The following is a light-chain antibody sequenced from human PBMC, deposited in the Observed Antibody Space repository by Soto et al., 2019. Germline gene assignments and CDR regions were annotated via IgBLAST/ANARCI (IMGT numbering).Light chain of an antibody. V-gene: IGKV1-12*01. CDR3: QQAYNLPLT. CDR2: GTS. CDR1: RDIISR. J-gene: IGKJ4*01. Sequence: DIQMTQSPSSVSASVGDRVTITCRASRDIISRLAWYQQKPGEAPRLLIFGTSNLQSGVPSRFSGSGSGTEFTLTIRSLQPEDFATYYCQQAYNLPLTFGGGTKVEIK.